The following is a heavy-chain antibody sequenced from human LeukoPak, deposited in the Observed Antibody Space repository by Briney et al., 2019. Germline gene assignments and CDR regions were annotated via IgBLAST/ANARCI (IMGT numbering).Heavy chain of an antibody. CDR3: ARGHFSNYGYWFDP. CDR1: GGSFSGYY. V-gene: IGHV4-34*01. D-gene: IGHD4-11*01. J-gene: IGHJ5*02. CDR2: INHSGST. Sequence: PSETPSLTCAVYGGSFSGYYWSWIRQPPGKGLEWIGEINHSGSTNYNPSLKSRVTISVDTSKNQFSLKLSSVTAADTAVYYCARGHFSNYGYWFDPWGQGTLVTVSS.